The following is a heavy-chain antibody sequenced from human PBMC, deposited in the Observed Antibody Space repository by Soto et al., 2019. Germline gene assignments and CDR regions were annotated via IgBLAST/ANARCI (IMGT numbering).Heavy chain of an antibody. J-gene: IGHJ5*02. D-gene: IGHD1-1*01. CDR1: GGSFSRGNYY. V-gene: IGHV4-61*01. CDR3: ARGWNAEDA. Sequence: QVQLQESGPGLVKPSETLSLTCTVSGGSFSRGNYYWSWIRQPPGKGLEWIGYTYYSGSTTSNPSLESRVTISLDTSKNQVSLNLNSVTAADTAVYYCARGWNAEDAWGQGTLVTVSS. CDR2: TYYSGST.